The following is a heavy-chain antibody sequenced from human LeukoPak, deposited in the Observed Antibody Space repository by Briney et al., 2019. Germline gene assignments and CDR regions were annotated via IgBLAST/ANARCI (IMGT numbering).Heavy chain of an antibody. CDR2: ISGSGGGT. CDR1: RFTFNRYA. V-gene: IGHV3-23*01. Sequence: GGSLRLSCTASRFTFNRYAMSWVRQAPGKGLGWVSSISGSGGGTFYASSVRGRFTISRDNSKDTVFLQMNGLRAEDTAIYYCAKWDENFYYMDVWGQGTTVTVSS. J-gene: IGHJ6*03. D-gene: IGHD1-26*01. CDR3: AKWDENFYYMDV.